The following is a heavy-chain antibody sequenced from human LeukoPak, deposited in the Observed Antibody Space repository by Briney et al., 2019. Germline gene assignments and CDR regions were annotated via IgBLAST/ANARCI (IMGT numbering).Heavy chain of an antibody. D-gene: IGHD6-25*01. CDR1: GLTVTSNY. J-gene: IGHJ4*02. Sequence: GGSLRLSCAASGLTVTSNYMSWIRQAPGKGLEWVSVIYSGGDTYYADSVKSRFTISRDNSKNTLYLQMNSLRAEDTAVYYCARPGYSTGAFDYWGQGTLVTVSS. CDR3: ARPGYSTGAFDY. CDR2: IYSGGDT. V-gene: IGHV3-53*01.